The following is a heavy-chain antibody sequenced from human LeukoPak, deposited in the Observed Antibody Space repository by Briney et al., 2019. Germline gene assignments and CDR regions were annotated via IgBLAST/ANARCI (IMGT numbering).Heavy chain of an antibody. CDR3: VVESMNY. CDR2: ISYDGSNK. CDR1: GFTFSSYG. D-gene: IGHD1-26*01. J-gene: IGHJ4*02. V-gene: IGHV3-30*03. Sequence: PGGSLRLSCAASGFTFSSYGMHWVRQAPGKGLEWVAVISYDGSNKYYADSVKGRFTISRDNSKNTLYLQMNSLRAEDTAVYYCVVESMNYWGRGTLVTVSS.